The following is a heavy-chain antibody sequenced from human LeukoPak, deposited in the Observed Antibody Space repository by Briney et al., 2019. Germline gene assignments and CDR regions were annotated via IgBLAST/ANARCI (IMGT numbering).Heavy chain of an antibody. Sequence: SETLSLTCTVSGGSISSSTYYWGWIRQPPGKGLEWIGSIYNSVNTYYKPSLKSRVTMSGDTSKNQFSLKLSSVTAADTAVYYCARSIAARPLQYYYYYYMDVWGKGTTVTVSS. CDR1: GGSISSSTYY. V-gene: IGHV4-39*07. D-gene: IGHD6-6*01. CDR2: IYNSVNT. J-gene: IGHJ6*03. CDR3: ARSIAARPLQYYYYYYMDV.